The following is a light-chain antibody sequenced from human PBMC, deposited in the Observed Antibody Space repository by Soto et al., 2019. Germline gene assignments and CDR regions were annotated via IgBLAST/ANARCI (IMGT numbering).Light chain of an antibody. CDR3: QQYDTSTRT. V-gene: IGKV3-20*01. Sequence: ETVLAQSPATLSLSPGERATLSCRARQTLRGRYLAWYQQKPGQAPRLLIYGASTRATGIPDRFSGSGAGTEFTRTISRLEPEDFAVDYCQQYDTSTRTFGQGTKVDIK. J-gene: IGKJ1*01. CDR2: GAS. CDR1: QTLRGRY.